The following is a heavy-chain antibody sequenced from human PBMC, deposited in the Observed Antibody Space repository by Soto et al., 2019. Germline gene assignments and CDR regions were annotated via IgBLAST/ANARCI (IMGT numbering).Heavy chain of an antibody. V-gene: IGHV3-23*01. J-gene: IGHJ4*02. Sequence: LRLSCAASGFTFSSYAMSWVRQAPGKGLEWVSAISGSGGSTYYADSVKGRFTISRDNSKNTLYLQMNSLRAEDTAVYYCAKGLYYDILAGLFDYWGQGTLVTVSS. CDR1: GFTFSSYA. CDR2: ISGSGGST. D-gene: IGHD3-9*01. CDR3: AKGLYYDILAGLFDY.